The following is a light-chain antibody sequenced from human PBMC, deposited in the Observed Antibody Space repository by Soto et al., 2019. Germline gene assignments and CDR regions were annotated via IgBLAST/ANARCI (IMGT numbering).Light chain of an antibody. V-gene: IGLV2-14*01. J-gene: IGLJ1*01. CDR1: SSDVVGYNY. CDR3: CSYTTSNTRQIV. Sequence: QSVLTQPASVSGSPGQSITISCTGTSSDVVGYNYVSWYQQQPGKALKLMIYDVSNRPSGVSNRFSGSKSGNTASLTISGLQAEDEADYYCCSYTTSNTRQIVFGTGTKDTVL. CDR2: DVS.